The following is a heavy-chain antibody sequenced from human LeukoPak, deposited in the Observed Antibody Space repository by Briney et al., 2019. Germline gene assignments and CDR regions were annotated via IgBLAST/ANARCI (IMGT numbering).Heavy chain of an antibody. Sequence: GGSLRLFCAASVFTFSTYWTHWVRQEPGKGLVWVSRINNDGSSTIYADSVKGRFTISRDNTKNTLYLQMNSLRVEDTAVYYCVGVTTTTLFDCWGQGTLVTVSS. J-gene: IGHJ4*02. CDR2: INNDGSST. CDR1: VFTFSTYW. CDR3: VGVTTTTLFDC. D-gene: IGHD4-17*01. V-gene: IGHV3-74*01.